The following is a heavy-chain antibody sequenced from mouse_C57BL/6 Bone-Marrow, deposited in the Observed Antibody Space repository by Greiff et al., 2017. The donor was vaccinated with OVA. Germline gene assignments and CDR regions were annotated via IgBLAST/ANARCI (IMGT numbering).Heavy chain of an antibody. D-gene: IGHD3-2*02. CDR3: ARETAQALWFAY. V-gene: IGHV1-81*01. J-gene: IGHJ3*01. CDR2: IYPRSGNT. CDR1: GYTFTSSG. Sequence: VQLQESGAELARPGATVKLSSKASGYTFTSSGISWVKQRTGQGLEWIGEIYPRSGNTYYNEKFKGKATLTADKSSSTAYMELRSLTSEDSAVYFCARETAQALWFAYWGQGTLVTVSA.